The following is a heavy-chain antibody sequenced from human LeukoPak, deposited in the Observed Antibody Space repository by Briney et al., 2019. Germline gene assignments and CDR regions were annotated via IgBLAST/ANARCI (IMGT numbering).Heavy chain of an antibody. V-gene: IGHV4-4*09. J-gene: IGHJ4*02. D-gene: IGHD3/OR15-3a*01. Sequence: SETLSLTCSVSGDSISNYYWSWIRQPPGEGLEWIGYISTSRTTSYNPSLKSRVTISVDTSKNQFSLRLNSVTAADTAMYYCARSYYDFLTGFYADYWGQGTLVTVSS. CDR2: ISTSRTT. CDR1: GDSISNYY. CDR3: ARSYYDFLTGFYADY.